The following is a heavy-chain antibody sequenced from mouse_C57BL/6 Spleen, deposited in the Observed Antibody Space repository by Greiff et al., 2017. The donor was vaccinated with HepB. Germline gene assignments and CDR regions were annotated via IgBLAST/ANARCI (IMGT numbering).Heavy chain of an antibody. D-gene: IGHD2-2*01. J-gene: IGHJ1*03. Sequence: EVQLQQSGPELVKPGASVKISCKASGYTFTDYYMNWVKQSHGKSLEWIGDINPNNGGTSYNQKFKGKATLTVDKSSSTAYMELRSLTSEDSAVYYCAGMVTTRYWYFDVWGTGTTVTVSS. CDR2: INPNNGGT. CDR3: AGMVTTRYWYFDV. V-gene: IGHV1-26*01. CDR1: GYTFTDYY.